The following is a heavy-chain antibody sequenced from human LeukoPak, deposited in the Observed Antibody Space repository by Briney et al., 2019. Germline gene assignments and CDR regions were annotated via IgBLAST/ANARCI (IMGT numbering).Heavy chain of an antibody. CDR3: ARWQATRLLWVGELLSNINPFDY. CDR2: ISHYKGYT. CDR1: GYTFTRYA. J-gene: IGHJ4*02. D-gene: IGHD3-10*01. V-gene: IGHV1-18*04. Sequence: ASVKVSCKASGYTFTRYAINWVRHAHVQTLEWINWISHYKGYTNYTQRFQDRVPMTTETSTSTTYVELRYLTFNPTAANYCARWQATRLLWVGELLSNINPFDYWGQGTLVTVSS.